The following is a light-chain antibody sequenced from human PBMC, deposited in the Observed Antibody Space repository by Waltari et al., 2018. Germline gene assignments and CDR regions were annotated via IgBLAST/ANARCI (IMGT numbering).Light chain of an antibody. J-gene: IGLJ7*01. V-gene: IGLV1-44*01. CDR1: SFNIGSND. CDR2: GKN. CDR3: AVWDDRLNGVV. Sequence: QSALTQAPSAPGTPGQRVTISCSGSSFNIGSNDVNRYHQVPGTAPKLLIFGKNQRPSGVPDRFSGSRSGTSVSLAISGLQSGDEGDYYCAVWDDRLNGVVFGGGTQLTVL.